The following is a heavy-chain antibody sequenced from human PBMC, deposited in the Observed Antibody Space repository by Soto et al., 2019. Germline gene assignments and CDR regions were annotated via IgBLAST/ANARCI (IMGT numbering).Heavy chain of an antibody. Sequence: PGESLKISCKGSGYSFTSYWIGWVRQMPGKGLEWMGIIYPGDSDTRYSPSFQGQVTISADKSTSTAYLQWSSLKASDTAMYYCARAITIFGVVTSYYYGMDVWGQGTTVTVSS. CDR2: IYPGDSDT. J-gene: IGHJ6*02. CDR1: GYSFTSYW. CDR3: ARAITIFGVVTSYYYGMDV. V-gene: IGHV5-51*01. D-gene: IGHD3-3*01.